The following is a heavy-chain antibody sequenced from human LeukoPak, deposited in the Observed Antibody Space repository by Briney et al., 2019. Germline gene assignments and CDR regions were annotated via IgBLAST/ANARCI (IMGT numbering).Heavy chain of an antibody. CDR2: ISSTSSYI. Sequence: GGSLRLSCAASGFTFSTYSINWVRQAPGKGLEWVSSISSTSSYIYYADSVNGRFTISRDIAKQSVFLQMNSLRAEDTAAYYCARLSAMVRGPEDIFYFEYWGLGTLVTVSS. CDR1: GFTFSTYS. V-gene: IGHV3-21*01. D-gene: IGHD3-10*01. J-gene: IGHJ4*02. CDR3: ARLSAMVRGPEDIFYFEY.